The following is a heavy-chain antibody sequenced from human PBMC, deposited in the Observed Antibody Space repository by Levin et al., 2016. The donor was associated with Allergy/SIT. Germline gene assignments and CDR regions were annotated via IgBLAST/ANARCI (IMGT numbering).Heavy chain of an antibody. CDR1: GYTFASYD. V-gene: IGHV1-8*01. J-gene: IGHJ4*02. D-gene: IGHD2/OR15-2a*01. Sequence: ASVKVSCKTSGYTFASYDINWVRQATGQGLEWMGWMNPNSGATGYAQNFQGRVTLTRDTSTSTAYMELSSLRSEDTAMYYCARNMANTGDFDYWGQGTPVTVSS. CDR3: ARNMANTGDFDY. CDR2: MNPNSGAT.